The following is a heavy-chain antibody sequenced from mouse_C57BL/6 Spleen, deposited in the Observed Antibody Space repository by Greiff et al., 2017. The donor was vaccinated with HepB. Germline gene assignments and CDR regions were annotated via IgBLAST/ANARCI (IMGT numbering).Heavy chain of an antibody. V-gene: IGHV1-4*01. Sequence: QVQLQQSGAELARPGASVKMSCKASGYTFTSYTMHWVKQRPGQGLEWIGYINPSSGYTKYNQKFKDKATLTADKSSSTAHMQLSSLTSEDSAVYYCAREDSDYYGSSYAYWGQGTTLTVSS. CDR3: AREDSDYYGSSYAY. D-gene: IGHD1-1*01. J-gene: IGHJ2*01. CDR1: GYTFTSYT. CDR2: INPSSGYT.